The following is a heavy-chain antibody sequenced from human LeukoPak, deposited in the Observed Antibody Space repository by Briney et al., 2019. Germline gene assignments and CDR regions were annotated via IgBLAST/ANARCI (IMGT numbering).Heavy chain of an antibody. J-gene: IGHJ4*02. D-gene: IGHD2-15*01. Sequence: ASVKVSCKASGYTFTGYYMHWVRQAPGQGLEWMGWINPNSGGTNYAQKFQGRVTMTRDNAISTAYMELNRLRCDETAVYYCAIGYCSCGRCYAGFDYWGQGTLVTVSS. CDR3: AIGYCSCGRCYAGFDY. V-gene: IGHV1-2*02. CDR1: GYTFTGYY. CDR2: INPNSGGT.